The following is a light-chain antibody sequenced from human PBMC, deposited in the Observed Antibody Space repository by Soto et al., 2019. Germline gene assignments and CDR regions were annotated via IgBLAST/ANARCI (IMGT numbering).Light chain of an antibody. J-gene: IGKJ4*01. Sequence: EMILTQSPATLSLSPGERATLSCKTSQGISKYIAWYQQKPGQPPRLLIYDASIRATGIPARFSGNGSRTDFTLTITSLEPEDFAVYYCQQRSYWRFGGGTKVHIK. CDR2: DAS. CDR3: QQRSYWR. V-gene: IGKV3-11*01. CDR1: QGISKY.